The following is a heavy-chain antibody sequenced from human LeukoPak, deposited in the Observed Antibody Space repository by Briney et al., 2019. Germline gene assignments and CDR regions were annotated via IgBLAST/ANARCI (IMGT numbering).Heavy chain of an antibody. CDR2: IYSGGST. V-gene: IGHV3-53*01. D-gene: IGHD3-22*01. J-gene: IGHJ4*02. CDR3: ARVGRSDSSGYYRY. Sequence: PGGSLRLSCAASGFTVSSNYMSWVRQAPGKGLEWVSVIYSGGSTYYADSVKGRFTISRDNSKNTLYLQMNSLRAEDTAVYYCARVGRSDSSGYYRYWGQGTLVTVSS. CDR1: GFTVSSNY.